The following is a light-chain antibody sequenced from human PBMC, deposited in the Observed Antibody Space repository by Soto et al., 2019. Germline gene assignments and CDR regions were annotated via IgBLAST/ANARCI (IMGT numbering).Light chain of an antibody. CDR1: QSISSW. CDR2: EAS. V-gene: IGKV1-5*01. CDR3: QQYTNFPLT. J-gene: IGKJ4*01. Sequence: DIQMTQSPSTLSASAGDRVTITCRASQSISSWLAWYQQKPGKAPKLLIHEASRLESGVPSRFSGSESGTEFTLTISGLHAEDFATYYCQQYTNFPLTFGGGTKVEIK.